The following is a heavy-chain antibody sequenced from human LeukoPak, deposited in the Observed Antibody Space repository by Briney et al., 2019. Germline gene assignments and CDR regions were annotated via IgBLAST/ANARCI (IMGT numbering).Heavy chain of an antibody. J-gene: IGHJ4*02. D-gene: IGHD6-19*01. CDR1: GGSISSSSYY. CDR3: ARDLGSGWHQPKTYYFDY. CDR2: IYYSGST. V-gene: IGHV4-39*07. Sequence: PSETLSLTCTVSGGSISSSSYYWGWIRQPPGKGLERIGSIYYSGSTYYNPSLKSRVTISVDTSKNQFSLKLSSVTAADTAVYYCARDLGSGWHQPKTYYFDYWGQGTLVTVSS.